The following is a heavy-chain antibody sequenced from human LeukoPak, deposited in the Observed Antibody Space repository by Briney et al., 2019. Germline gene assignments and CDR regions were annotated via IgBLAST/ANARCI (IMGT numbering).Heavy chain of an antibody. D-gene: IGHD6-19*01. CDR1: GFTFSSYS. V-gene: IGHV3-48*02. Sequence: GGSLRLSCAASGFTFSSYSMNWVRQAPGKGLEWVSYISSSSSTIYYADSVKGRFTISRDNAENSLYLQMNSLRDEDTAVYYCARDPYSGGYGAYYYYYMDVWGKGTTVTVSS. J-gene: IGHJ6*03. CDR2: ISSSSSTI. CDR3: ARDPYSGGYGAYYYYYMDV.